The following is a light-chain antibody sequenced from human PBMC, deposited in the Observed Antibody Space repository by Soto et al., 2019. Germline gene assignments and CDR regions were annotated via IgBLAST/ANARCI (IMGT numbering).Light chain of an antibody. CDR1: QNIRDY. CDR3: QQTYISPPT. V-gene: IGKV1-39*01. CDR2: GAS. J-gene: IGKJ4*01. Sequence: DIQMTQSPSSLSASVGDRVTITCRASQNIRDYLNWYQQKPGKPPKLLIYGASTLQSGAPSRFSGGGFGSDFTLIISSLQPEDFASYYCQQTYISPPTFGRETKVEIK.